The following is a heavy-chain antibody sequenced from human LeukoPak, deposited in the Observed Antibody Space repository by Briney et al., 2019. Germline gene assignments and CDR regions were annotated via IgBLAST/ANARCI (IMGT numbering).Heavy chain of an antibody. CDR1: GGSINSDF. CDR3: ARVYYSNSYDYWYFDL. CDR2: IFYSGST. V-gene: IGHV4-59*01. J-gene: IGHJ2*01. D-gene: IGHD6-13*01. Sequence: PSETLSLTCSVSGGSINSDFWSWIRQPPGKGLEWIGYIFYSGSTNYNPSLKSRVTISVDTSKNQFSLKLSSVTAADTAVYYCARVYYSNSYDYWYFDLWGRGTLVTVSS.